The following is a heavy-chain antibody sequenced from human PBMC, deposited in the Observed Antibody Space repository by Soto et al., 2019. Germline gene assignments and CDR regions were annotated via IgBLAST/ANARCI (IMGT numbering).Heavy chain of an antibody. V-gene: IGHV3-7*01. J-gene: IGHJ4*02. CDR1: GFTFSSYW. CDR2: IKQDGSEK. CDR3: ARDYGGNEFDY. Sequence: EVQLVESGGGLVQPGGSLRLSCAASGFTFSSYWMSWVRQAPGKGLEWVANIKQDGSEKYYVDSVKGRFTISRDNAKNSLYLQMNSLRGEDTAVYYCARDYGGNEFDYWGQGTLVTVSS. D-gene: IGHD4-17*01.